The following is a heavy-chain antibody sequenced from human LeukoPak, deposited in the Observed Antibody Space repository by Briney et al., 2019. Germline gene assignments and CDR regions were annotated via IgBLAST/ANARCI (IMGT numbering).Heavy chain of an antibody. J-gene: IGHJ6*03. CDR2: ISGSGGST. V-gene: IGHV3-23*01. CDR3: AKRRGLELLYYYYMDV. D-gene: IGHD1-7*01. Sequence: GGSLRLSCAASGFTFSSYAMSWVRQAPGKGLEWVSAISGSGGSTYYADSVKGRFTISRDNSKNTLYLQMNSLRAEDTTVYYCAKRRGLELLYYYYMDVWGKGTTVTVSS. CDR1: GFTFSSYA.